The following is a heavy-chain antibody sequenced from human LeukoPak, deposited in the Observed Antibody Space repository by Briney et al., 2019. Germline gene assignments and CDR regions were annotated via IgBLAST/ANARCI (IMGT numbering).Heavy chain of an antibody. J-gene: IGHJ4*02. CDR1: GGSISTSSYY. Sequence: PETLSLTCTVSGGSISTSSYYSGWIRQPPGNGFEWIGSIYYSYSTYYTRPFTSRVTISVDTSKNQFSLKLSSVTAADSGVYYWASPSIAVAGTWDYWGQGTLVTVSS. V-gene: IGHV4-39*01. CDR2: IYYSYST. D-gene: IGHD6-19*01. CDR3: ASPSIAVAGTWDY.